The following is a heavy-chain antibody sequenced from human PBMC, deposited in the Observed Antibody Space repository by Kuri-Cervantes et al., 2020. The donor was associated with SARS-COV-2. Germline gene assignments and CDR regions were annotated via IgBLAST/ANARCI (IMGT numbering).Heavy chain of an antibody. CDR1: GFSFSSFP. J-gene: IGHJ3*02. V-gene: IGHV3-66*01. Sequence: GESLKISCEASGFSFSSFPMHWVRHAPGKGLEWVSAIYTGGTTFYADSVKGRFTISRDSSKNTLSLQMNSLRAEDTAVYYCARVRNVVARVVHAFDIWGQGTVVTVSS. D-gene: IGHD2-15*01. CDR3: ARVRNVVARVVHAFDI. CDR2: IYTGGTT.